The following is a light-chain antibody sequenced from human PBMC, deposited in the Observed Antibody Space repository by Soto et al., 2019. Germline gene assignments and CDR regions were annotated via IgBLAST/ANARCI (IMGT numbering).Light chain of an antibody. CDR1: QDSNTF. V-gene: IGKV1-33*01. Sequence: DIQVTQSPPSLSASVGDRVTVTCQASQDSNTFLNWFQQRPGEAPKLLIYATSNLEPGVPSRFSGRQSGTDFILSISKLQLEDGRTYYCQLSDNRHEFTFGPGPKVNI. CDR3: QLSDNRHEFT. CDR2: ATS. J-gene: IGKJ3*01.